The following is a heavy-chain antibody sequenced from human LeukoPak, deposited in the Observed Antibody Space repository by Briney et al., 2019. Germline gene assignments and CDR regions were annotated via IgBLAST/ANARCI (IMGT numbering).Heavy chain of an antibody. CDR3: IREVQVRASASLGL. CDR1: GFTFSNDW. CDR2: MNSAGTTI. D-gene: IGHD1-1*01. V-gene: IGHV3-74*01. J-gene: IGHJ4*01. Sequence: GGSLRLSCAASGFTFSNDWMHWVRQAPGEGLVWVARMNSAGTTINYADSVKGRFTISRDNVRNTLHLQMNNLSLEDTAVYFCIREVQVRASASLGLWGRGTLVTVS.